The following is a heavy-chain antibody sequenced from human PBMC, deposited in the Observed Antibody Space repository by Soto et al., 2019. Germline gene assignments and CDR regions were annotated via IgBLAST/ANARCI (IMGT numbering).Heavy chain of an antibody. V-gene: IGHV4-34*01. CDR1: GGPFRGYY. J-gene: IGHJ5*02. CDR2: INHSGIS. CDR3: AKGLPTAVGSDS. D-gene: IGHD2-2*01. Sequence: QVQLQQWGAGLLKPSETLSLTCAVSGGPFRGYYWTWIRQPPGKGLEWIGEINHSGISNYNPSLKSRVTISVDTSKNQFSLKMSSVTAADTAVYYCAKGLPTAVGSDSWGQGTLVTVSS.